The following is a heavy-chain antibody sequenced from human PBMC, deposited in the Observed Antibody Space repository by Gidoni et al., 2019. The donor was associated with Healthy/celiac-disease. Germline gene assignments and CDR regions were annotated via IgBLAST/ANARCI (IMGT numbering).Heavy chain of an antibody. CDR2: IYSGGST. V-gene: IGHV3-53*01. J-gene: IGHJ6*02. D-gene: IGHD1-26*01. CDR1: GFPVRSNY. CDR3: ARASGSYYYYYYGMDV. Sequence: EVQLVESGGGLIQPGGSLRLSCAASGFPVRSNYMSWVRQAPGKGLEWVSVIYSGGSTYYADSVKGRFTISRDNSKNTLYLKMNSLRAEDTAVYYCARASGSYYYYYYGMDVWGQGTTVTVSS.